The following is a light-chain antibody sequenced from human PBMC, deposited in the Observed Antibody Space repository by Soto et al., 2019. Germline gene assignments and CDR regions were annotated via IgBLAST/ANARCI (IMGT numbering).Light chain of an antibody. V-gene: IGKV3D-15*01. Sequence: EIVMTQSPATLSVSPGERATLSCRASQSVSSNLAWYQQRPGQAPRLLIYGASTRATDIPARFSGSGSGTEFTLTISSLQSEDFAVSYCQHYNNWPPVTFGPGTKVHIK. CDR3: QHYNNWPPVT. CDR2: GAS. J-gene: IGKJ3*01. CDR1: QSVSSN.